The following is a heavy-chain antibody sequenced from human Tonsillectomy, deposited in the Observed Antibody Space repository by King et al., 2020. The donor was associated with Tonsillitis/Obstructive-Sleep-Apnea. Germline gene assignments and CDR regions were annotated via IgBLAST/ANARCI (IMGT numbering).Heavy chain of an antibody. CDR2: NYRGGST. Sequence: VQLVESGGGLIQPGGSLRLSCAASEFTVSSNYMSWVRQAPGKGLEWVSVNYRGGSTYYADSVKGRFTISRDNSKNTLYLQMNSLRAEDTAVYYCARASPSFRYYYGEEDYFDYWGQGTLVTVSS. V-gene: IGHV3-53*01. D-gene: IGHD3-22*01. CDR3: ARASPSFRYYYGEEDYFDY. CDR1: EFTVSSNY. J-gene: IGHJ4*02.